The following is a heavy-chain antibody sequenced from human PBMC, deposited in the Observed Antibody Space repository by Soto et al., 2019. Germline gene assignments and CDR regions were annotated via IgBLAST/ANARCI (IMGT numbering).Heavy chain of an antibody. CDR2: TYYRSNWRH. Sequence: PSQTLSLTCAISGDSVSSNTAAWNWIRSSPSRGLEWLGRTYYRSNWRHDYAVSVKSRITVNPDTSKNHFSLQLNSVTPDDTAVYYCAKDGPGFYDTSGRGYWGQGTLVTVSS. V-gene: IGHV6-1*01. CDR3: AKDGPGFYDTSGRGY. J-gene: IGHJ4*02. CDR1: GDSVSSNTAA. D-gene: IGHD3-22*01.